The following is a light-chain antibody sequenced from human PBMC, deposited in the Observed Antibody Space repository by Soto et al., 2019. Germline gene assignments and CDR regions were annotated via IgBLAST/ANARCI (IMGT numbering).Light chain of an antibody. Sequence: DIQMTQSPSSLSASVGDRVTITCRASQSISTFLNWYQQKPGKAPKLLLYAASSLQSGVPSRFSGSGSVADFTLTIRSLQPEDFATYYCQQSDNTPYTFGQGTKLEIK. CDR3: QQSDNTPYT. V-gene: IGKV1-39*01. J-gene: IGKJ2*01. CDR1: QSISTF. CDR2: AAS.